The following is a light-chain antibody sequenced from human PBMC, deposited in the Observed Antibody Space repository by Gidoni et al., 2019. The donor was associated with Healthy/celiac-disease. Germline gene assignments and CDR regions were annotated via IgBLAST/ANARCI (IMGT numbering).Light chain of an antibody. CDR1: SSDVGGYHY. V-gene: IGLV2-14*01. Sequence: QSDLTQPASVSGSPGRSITISWTGTSSDVGGYHYVSWYQQHPGKAPQLMIYEVSNRPSGVSNRFSGSKSGNTASLTISGLHAEDEADYYCSSYTSSSTLVFGGGTKLTVL. CDR3: SSYTSSSTLV. CDR2: EVS. J-gene: IGLJ2*01.